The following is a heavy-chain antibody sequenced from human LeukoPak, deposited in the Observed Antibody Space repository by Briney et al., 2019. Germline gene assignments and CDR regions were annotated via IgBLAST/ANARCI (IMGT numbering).Heavy chain of an antibody. J-gene: IGHJ6*02. CDR3: SRSTWRYTMDV. Sequence: GGSLRLSCSVSGFKFADYDMSWLRQAPGKGLEWAGFIRNTVYGGTIKYAAAVQGRFTISRDDSKSIAYLQMNSLQSEDTAVYFCSRSTWRYTMDVWGQGTTVTVSS. D-gene: IGHD5-24*01. CDR1: GFKFADYD. CDR2: IRNTVYGGTI. V-gene: IGHV3-49*03.